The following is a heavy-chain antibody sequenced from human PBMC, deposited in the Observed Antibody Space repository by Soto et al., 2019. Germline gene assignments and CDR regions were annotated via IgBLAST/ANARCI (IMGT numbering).Heavy chain of an antibody. Sequence: PSETLSLTCTVSGGSISSYYWSWTRQPPGKGLEWIGYIYYSGSTNYNPSLKSRVTISVDTSKNQFSLKLSSVTAADTAVYYCARVPSSSWGHNWFDPWGQGTLVTVSS. J-gene: IGHJ5*02. D-gene: IGHD6-13*01. CDR2: IYYSGST. CDR3: ARVPSSSWGHNWFDP. V-gene: IGHV4-59*12. CDR1: GGSISSYY.